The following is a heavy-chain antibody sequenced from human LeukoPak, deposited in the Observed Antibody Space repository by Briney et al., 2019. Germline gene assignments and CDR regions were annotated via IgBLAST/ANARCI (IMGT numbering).Heavy chain of an antibody. V-gene: IGHV3-30*18. CDR2: ISYDGSNK. D-gene: IGHD1-14*01. CDR1: GFTFSSYG. Sequence: GRSLRLSCAASGFTFSSYGMHWVRQAPGKGLEWVAVISYDGSNKYYADSVKGRFTISRDNSKNTLYLQMNSLRAEDTAVYYCAKDKAEGWRQPGVIDYWGQGTLVTVSS. CDR3: AKDKAEGWRQPGVIDY. J-gene: IGHJ4*02.